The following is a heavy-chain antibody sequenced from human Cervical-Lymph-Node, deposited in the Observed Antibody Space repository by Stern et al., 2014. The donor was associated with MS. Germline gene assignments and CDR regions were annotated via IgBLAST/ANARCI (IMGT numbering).Heavy chain of an antibody. V-gene: IGHV1-18*01. CDR3: ARVWVVGEIYNWFAP. CDR1: GYTFTSYG. D-gene: IGHD1-26*01. CDR2: VNGYNGKT. Sequence: QMQLVHSGAEVKKPGASVKVSCKASGYTFTSYGITWVRQAPGQGLGWMGWVNGYNGKTKYAQKVQGRVTMTTDTSTSTAYMELRSLTSDDTAVYYCARVWVVGEIYNWFAPWGQGTLVTVSS. J-gene: IGHJ5*02.